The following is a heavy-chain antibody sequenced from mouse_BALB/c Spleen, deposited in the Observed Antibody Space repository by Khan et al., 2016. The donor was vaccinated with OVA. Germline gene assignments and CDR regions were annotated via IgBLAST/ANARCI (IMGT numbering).Heavy chain of an antibody. Sequence: EVELVESGGGLVKSGGSLKLSCAASGFTFSTYAMSWVRQTPEKRLEWVATISTGDTYTYYPDSVKGRFTISRDNAKHTLYLQMSSLRSEDTAMYYCARPPITTVVATSYWFFDVWGAGTTVTVST. D-gene: IGHD1-1*01. CDR2: ISTGDTYT. J-gene: IGHJ1*01. CDR1: GFTFSTYA. V-gene: IGHV5-9-3*01. CDR3: ARPPITTVVATSYWFFDV.